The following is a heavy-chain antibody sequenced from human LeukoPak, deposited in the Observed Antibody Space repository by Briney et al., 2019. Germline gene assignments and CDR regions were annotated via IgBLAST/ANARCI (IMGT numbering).Heavy chain of an antibody. Sequence: PGGSLRLSCAASGFTFSSSAMSWVRQAPGKGLEWVSAISNNGGYTYYADSVQGRFTISRDNSKNTLYLQMNSLRAEDTAVYYCARAGENYDSSGYPGPDWGQGTLVTVSS. CDR3: ARAGENYDSSGYPGPD. CDR1: GFTFSSSA. V-gene: IGHV3-23*01. J-gene: IGHJ4*02. D-gene: IGHD3-22*01. CDR2: ISNNGGYT.